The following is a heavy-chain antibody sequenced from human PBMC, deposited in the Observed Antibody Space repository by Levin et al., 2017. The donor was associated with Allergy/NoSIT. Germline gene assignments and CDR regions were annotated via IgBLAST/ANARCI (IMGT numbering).Heavy chain of an antibody. CDR1: GLTFSGYG. CDR2: ISYDGSNK. V-gene: IGHV3-30*18. D-gene: IGHD2-21*02. J-gene: IGHJ6*02. Sequence: GGSLRLSCAASGLTFSGYGMHWVRQAPGKGLEWVALISYDGSNKYYADSVKGRFTISRDNSKNTLPLQMNSLRAEDAAVYFCAKLRMRGGDCGSNCAPSPVDVWGQGTTVTVSS. CDR3: AKLRMRGGDCGSNCAPSPVDV.